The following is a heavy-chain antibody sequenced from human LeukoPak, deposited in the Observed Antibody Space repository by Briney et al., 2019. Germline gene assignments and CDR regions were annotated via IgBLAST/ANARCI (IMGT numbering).Heavy chain of an antibody. CDR2: IIPIFGTA. D-gene: IGHD2-2*01. J-gene: IGHJ6*02. Sequence: SVKVSCKASGGTFSSYAISWVRQAPGQGLEWMGGIIPIFGTANYAQKFQGRVTITADKSTSTAYMELSSLRSEDTAVYYCARDSCSSTSCYSSHYGMDVWGQGTTVTVSS. CDR3: ARDSCSSTSCYSSHYGMDV. V-gene: IGHV1-69*06. CDR1: GGTFSSYA.